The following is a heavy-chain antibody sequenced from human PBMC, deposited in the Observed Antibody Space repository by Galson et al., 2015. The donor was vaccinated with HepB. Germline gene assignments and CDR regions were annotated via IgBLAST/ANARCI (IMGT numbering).Heavy chain of an antibody. CDR2: ISYDGSNK. CDR1: GFTFSSYA. D-gene: IGHD4-17*01. J-gene: IGHJ5*02. CDR3: ARGPYGARADWFDP. Sequence: SLRLSCAASGFTFSSYAMHWVRQAPGKGLEWVAVISYDGSNKYYADSVKGRFTISRDNSKNTLYLQMNSLRAEDTAVYYCARGPYGARADWFDPWGQGTLVTVSS. V-gene: IGHV3-30*04.